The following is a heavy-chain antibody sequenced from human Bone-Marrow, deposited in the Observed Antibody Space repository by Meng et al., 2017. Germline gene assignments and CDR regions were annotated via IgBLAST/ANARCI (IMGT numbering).Heavy chain of an antibody. CDR1: GFTFSSYW. Sequence: GESLKISCAASGFTFSSYWMSWVRQAPGKGLEWVANIKQDGSEKYYVDSVKGRFTISRDNAKNSLYLQMNSLRAEDTAVYYCAREGAMVRGVILDYWGQGTRVTVSS. D-gene: IGHD3-10*01. J-gene: IGHJ4*02. CDR3: AREGAMVRGVILDY. CDR2: IKQDGSEK. V-gene: IGHV3-7*01.